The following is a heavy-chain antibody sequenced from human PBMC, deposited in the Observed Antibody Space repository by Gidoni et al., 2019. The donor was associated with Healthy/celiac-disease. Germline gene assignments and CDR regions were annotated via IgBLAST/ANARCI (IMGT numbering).Heavy chain of an antibody. CDR2: IYYSGST. V-gene: IGHV4-31*03. CDR1: GGSISSGGYY. Sequence: QVQLQESGPGLVKPSQTLSLTCTVSGGSISSGGYYWSWIRQHPGKGLEWIGYIYYSGSTYYNPSLKSRVTISVDTSKNQFSLKLSSVTAADTAVYYCAKQLYRTNVVVAATGTDAFDIWGQGTMVTVSS. D-gene: IGHD2-15*01. CDR3: AKQLYRTNVVVAATGTDAFDI. J-gene: IGHJ3*02.